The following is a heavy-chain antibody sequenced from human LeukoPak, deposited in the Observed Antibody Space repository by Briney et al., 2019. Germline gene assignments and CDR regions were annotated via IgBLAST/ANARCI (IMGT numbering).Heavy chain of an antibody. J-gene: IGHJ4*02. D-gene: IGHD3-9*01. CDR2: ITSSGENT. CDR3: AKEIGNIFDFFY. V-gene: IGHV3-23*01. Sequence: GGSLRLSCAASGFTFSSYAMSWVRQAPGKGLEWVSGITSSGENTYYADFVKGRLTISRDNSKNTLYLQMNSLRAEDTAVYYCAKEIGNIFDFFYWGQGTLVTVSS. CDR1: GFTFSSYA.